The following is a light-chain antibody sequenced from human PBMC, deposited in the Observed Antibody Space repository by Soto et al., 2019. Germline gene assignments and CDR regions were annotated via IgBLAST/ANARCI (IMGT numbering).Light chain of an antibody. CDR1: DSVSTN. Sequence: EIVMTQSPVTLSVSPGKKVTLFCRASDSVSTNLAWYQQRPGQAPRVVVYGASVRATGVPDRFRGRGSGTEFTLTITGLQSEDFAVYYCQQYHTWWTFGQGTKVEV. J-gene: IGKJ1*01. CDR2: GAS. CDR3: QQYHTWWT. V-gene: IGKV3-15*01.